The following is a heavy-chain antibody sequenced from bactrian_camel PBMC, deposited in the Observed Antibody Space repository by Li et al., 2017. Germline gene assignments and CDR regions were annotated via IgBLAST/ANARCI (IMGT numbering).Heavy chain of an antibody. Sequence: VQLVESGGGSVQAGGSLRLSCVASAFAYNNNCMGWFRQAPGKEREGVAAVYTGGGSTDYEDSVHYADSVKGRFTISRDNAKNTLYLQLNSLKTEDTAMYYCAKGYATYVSAADYWGQGTQVTVS. CDR1: AFAYNNNC. V-gene: IGHV3S1*01. CDR2: VYTGGGST. CDR3: AKGYATYVSAADY. J-gene: IGHJ4*01. D-gene: IGHD4*01.